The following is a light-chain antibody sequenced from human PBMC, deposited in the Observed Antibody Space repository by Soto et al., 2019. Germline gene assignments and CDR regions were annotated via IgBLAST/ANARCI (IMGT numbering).Light chain of an antibody. CDR3: QSYDSSLSVLYV. CDR2: GNI. Sequence: QSVLTQPHSVSGAPGQRVIISCTGSNSNIGAGYELHWFQQLPGTAPKLLIYGNINRPSGVPDRFSGSKSGTSASLAITGLQPEDECDYYCQSYDSSLSVLYVFGTGTKVTVL. V-gene: IGLV1-40*01. CDR1: NSNIGAGYE. J-gene: IGLJ1*01.